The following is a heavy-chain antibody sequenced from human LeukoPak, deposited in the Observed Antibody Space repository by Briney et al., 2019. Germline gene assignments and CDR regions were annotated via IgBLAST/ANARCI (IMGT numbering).Heavy chain of an antibody. CDR1: GGTFSSYA. CDR2: IIPIFGTA. V-gene: IGHV1-69*13. J-gene: IGHJ4*02. Sequence: SVKVSCKASGGTFSSYAISWVRQAPGQGLEWMGGIIPIFGTANYAQKFQGRVTITADESTSTAYMGLSSLRSEDTAVYYCARDSGVEMAHTGDGNWGQGTLVTVSS. D-gene: IGHD5-24*01. CDR3: ARDSGVEMAHTGDGN.